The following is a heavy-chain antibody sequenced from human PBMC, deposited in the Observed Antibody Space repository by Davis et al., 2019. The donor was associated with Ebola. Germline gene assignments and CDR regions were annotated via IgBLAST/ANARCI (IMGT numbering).Heavy chain of an antibody. V-gene: IGHV1-18*04. D-gene: IGHD4-17*01. J-gene: IGHJ4*02. CDR2: LSAYNGNT. Sequence: AASVTVSCKASGYTFTSYGISWVRQAPGQGLEWMGWLSAYNGNTNYEQKFQGGITITADKSMSTAYMELSSLRSEDTAVYYCARDDTVTTRFDYWGQGTLVTVSS. CDR1: GYTFTSYG. CDR3: ARDDTVTTRFDY.